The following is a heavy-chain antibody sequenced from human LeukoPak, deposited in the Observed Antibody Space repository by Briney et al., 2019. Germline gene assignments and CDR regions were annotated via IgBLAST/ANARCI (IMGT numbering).Heavy chain of an antibody. CDR3: ARGFSSFDY. J-gene: IGHJ4*02. Sequence: PVGSLGLSCAASGFTFTTYAMSWVCQAPEKGLEWVSAISGSGISTYNADSSKGRFPISRDNAKNSLDLQMSSLRAEDTAVYYCARGFSSFDYWGQGTLVTVPS. V-gene: IGHV3-23*01. CDR1: GFTFTTYA. CDR2: ISGSGIST.